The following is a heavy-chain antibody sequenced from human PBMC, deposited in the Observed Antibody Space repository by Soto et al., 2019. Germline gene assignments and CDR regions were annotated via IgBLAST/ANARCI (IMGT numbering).Heavy chain of an antibody. CDR1: GGPVSGYY. CDR3: ASALFYQGSASHPSVVSYLDH. D-gene: IGHD3-10*01. V-gene: IGHV4-34*01. CDR2: INHSGST. Sequence: PSEPLSLTCAVYGGPVSGYYWSWIRLPPGNGLEWIGEINHSGSTNYNPSLKSRVTISVDTSKNQFSLKLSSVTAADTAVYYCASALFYQGSASHPSVVSYLDHWAPGTLVTV. J-gene: IGHJ4*02.